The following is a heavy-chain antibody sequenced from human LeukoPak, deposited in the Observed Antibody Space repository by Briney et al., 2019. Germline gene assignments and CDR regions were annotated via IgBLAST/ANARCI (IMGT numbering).Heavy chain of an antibody. CDR2: INPSVGST. CDR1: AYTFTNYY. J-gene: IGHJ4*02. D-gene: IGHD4/OR15-4a*01. V-gene: IGHV1-46*01. Sequence: GASVKVSCKASAYTFTNYYLHWVRQAPGQGLEWMGIINPSVGSTSYAQKFQGRVTLTRDTSTSTAYMEVGSLRSDDTAVYYCARDTGGSPYGDFHYWGQGTLVTVSS. CDR3: ARDTGGSPYGDFHY.